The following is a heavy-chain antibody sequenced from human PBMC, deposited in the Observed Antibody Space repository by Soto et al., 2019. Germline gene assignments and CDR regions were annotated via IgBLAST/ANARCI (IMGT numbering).Heavy chain of an antibody. D-gene: IGHD1-26*01. J-gene: IGHJ5*02. CDR2: ISYTGDT. CDR3: ARIVVGATVDL. CDR1: GASVSSDRYF. V-gene: IGHV4-61*01. Sequence: SETLSVTCSVSGASVSSDRYFWTWIRQPPGKGLEWIAYISYTGDTNYNPSLKSRVTISVDTSRNQFSLTLTSVTAADTAVYFCARIVVGATVDLWGQGSLVTVSS.